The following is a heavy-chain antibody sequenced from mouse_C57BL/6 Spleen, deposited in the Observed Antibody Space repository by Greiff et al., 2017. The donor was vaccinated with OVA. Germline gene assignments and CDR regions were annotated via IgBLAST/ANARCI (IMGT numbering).Heavy chain of an antibody. CDR2: IYPRSGNT. D-gene: IGHD2-3*01. CDR1: GYTFTSYG. J-gene: IGHJ3*01. CDR3: VIYDGYPWFAY. V-gene: IGHV1-81*01. Sequence: VKLQQSGAELARPGASVKLSCKASGYTFTSYGISWVKQRTGQGLEWIGEIYPRSGNTYYNEKFKGKATLTADKSSSTAYMELRSLTSEDSAVYFCVIYDGYPWFAYWGQGTLVTVSA.